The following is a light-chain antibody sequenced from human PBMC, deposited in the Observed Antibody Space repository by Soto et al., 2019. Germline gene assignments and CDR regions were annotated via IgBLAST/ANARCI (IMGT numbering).Light chain of an antibody. J-gene: IGLJ1*01. CDR3: QSFDNNSDVV. V-gene: IGLV1-40*01. Sequence: QSVLTQPSSVSGDPGQTVTISCTGGGSNIGAGYNVHWYQQLPGTAPKLLIHGNSNRPSGVPDRFSASKSGTSASLAITGLQAEDEADYYCQSFDNNSDVVFGTGTKVTVL. CDR2: GNS. CDR1: GSNIGAGYN.